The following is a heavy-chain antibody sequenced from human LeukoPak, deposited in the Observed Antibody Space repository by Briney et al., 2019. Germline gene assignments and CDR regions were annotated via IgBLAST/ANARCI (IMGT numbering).Heavy chain of an antibody. CDR1: GGSISSGDYY. V-gene: IGHV4-30-4*01. CDR3: ARPYYYDSRIDP. J-gene: IGHJ5*02. Sequence: SQTLSLTCTVSGGSISSGDYYWSWIRQPPGKGLEWIAYMYYSGSTYYNPSLKSRITMSADTSTNQLSLKLSSVTAADTAVYYCARPYYYDSRIDPWGQGILVTVSS. D-gene: IGHD3-22*01. CDR2: MYYSGST.